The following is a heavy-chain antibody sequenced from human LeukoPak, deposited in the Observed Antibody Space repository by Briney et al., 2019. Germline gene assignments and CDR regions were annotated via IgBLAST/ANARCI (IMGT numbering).Heavy chain of an antibody. CDR1: GYTFTSYG. CDR3: AREDYDFWSGRSY. D-gene: IGHD3-3*01. Sequence: GASVMVSCKASGYTFTSYGISWVPQAPGQGLECMGWISAYNGNTNYAQKLQGRVTMTTDTSTSTAYMELRSLRSDDTAVYYCAREDYDFWSGRSYWGPGTLVSVSS. J-gene: IGHJ4*02. CDR2: ISAYNGNT. V-gene: IGHV1-18*01.